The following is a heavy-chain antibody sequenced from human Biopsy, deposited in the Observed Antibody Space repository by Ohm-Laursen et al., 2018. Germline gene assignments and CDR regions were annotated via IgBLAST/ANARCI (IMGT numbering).Heavy chain of an antibody. CDR2: ISGSGDYI. J-gene: IGHJ4*02. Sequence: SLRLSCSASGFSFDNYSMNWVRQAPGKGLEWVSSISGSGDYIYYADSVKGRFTISRDTSRNTLYMQMNSLRVEDTALYYCARDAEEFDSSGPRFDYWGQGTLVTVSS. CDR3: ARDAEEFDSSGPRFDY. V-gene: IGHV3-23*01. D-gene: IGHD3-22*01. CDR1: GFSFDNYS.